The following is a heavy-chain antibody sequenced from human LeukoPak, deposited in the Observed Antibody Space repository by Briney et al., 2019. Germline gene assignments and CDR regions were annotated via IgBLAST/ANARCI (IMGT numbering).Heavy chain of an antibody. CDR3: VRRDSSSWSFDY. Sequence: GGSLRLSCTASGFTFSSYSLNWVRRAPGKGLEWVSSVSTGSNYIYYADSVKGRFTISRDNAKNSLYLQMNSLRAEDTAVYYCVRRDSSSWSFDYWGQGTLVTVSS. CDR2: VSTGSNYI. J-gene: IGHJ4*02. V-gene: IGHV3-21*01. CDR1: GFTFSSYS. D-gene: IGHD6-13*01.